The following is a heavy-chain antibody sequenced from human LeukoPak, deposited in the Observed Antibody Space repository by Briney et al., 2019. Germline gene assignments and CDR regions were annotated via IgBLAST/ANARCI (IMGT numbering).Heavy chain of an antibody. CDR2: ISPSGSDT. CDR3: ARDEVGATTEFDS. Sequence: GGSLRLSCVASGFTFSSYEMNWVRQAPGEGLEWVSYISPSGSDTKYADSVKGRFSISRDNAMNSVYLQMNNLRAEDTAVYYCARDEVGATTEFDSWGQGNLVIVSS. J-gene: IGHJ4*02. CDR1: GFTFSSYE. V-gene: IGHV3-48*03. D-gene: IGHD1-26*01.